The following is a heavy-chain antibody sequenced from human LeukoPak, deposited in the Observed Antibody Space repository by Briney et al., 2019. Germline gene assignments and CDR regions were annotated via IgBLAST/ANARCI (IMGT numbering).Heavy chain of an antibody. D-gene: IGHD3-3*01. CDR1: GGSISSSSYY. CDR3: ARQRFLEWLF. J-gene: IGHJ4*02. V-gene: IGHV4-39*01. Sequence: SETLSLTCTVSGGSISSSSYYWGWIRQPPGKGLEWIGSIYYSGSTYYNPSLKSRVTISVDTSKNQFSLKLSSVTAADTAVYYCARQRFLEWLFRGQGTLVTVSS. CDR2: IYYSGST.